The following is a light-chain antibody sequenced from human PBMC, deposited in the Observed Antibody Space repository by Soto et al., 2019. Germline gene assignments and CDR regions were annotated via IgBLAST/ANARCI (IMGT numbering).Light chain of an antibody. V-gene: IGLV2-14*01. J-gene: IGLJ2*01. Sequence: QSAXTQPASVXGSPXQSITXSCTGTSSDVGGYKYVSWYQQHPGKAPKLMIYEVSNRPSGVSNRFSGSKSGNTASLTISGXXXXXXXXXYXSSXTGSSTYVVFGGGTKLTVL. CDR3: SSXTGSSTYVV. CDR1: SSDVGGYKY. CDR2: EVS.